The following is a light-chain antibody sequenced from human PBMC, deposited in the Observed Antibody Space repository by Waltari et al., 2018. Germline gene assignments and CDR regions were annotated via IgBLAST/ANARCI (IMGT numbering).Light chain of an antibody. CDR3: QHYVRLPVT. V-gene: IGKV3-20*01. CDR2: GAS. J-gene: IGKJ4*02. Sequence: IVLTQSPRTLSLPPGEGATPSCRASQSVGRSLVWYQQKPGQAPRLVISGASSRATGIPDRFSGSGSGTDFSLTISRLEPEDFAVYYCQHYVRLPVTFGRGTKVEIK. CDR1: QSVGRS.